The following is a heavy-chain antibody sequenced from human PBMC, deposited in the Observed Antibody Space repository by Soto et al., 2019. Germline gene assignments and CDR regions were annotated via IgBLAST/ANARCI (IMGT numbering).Heavy chain of an antibody. J-gene: IGHJ5*02. V-gene: IGHV4-30-4*01. CDR3: ARSLSSSSGYFDP. CDR1: GDSIGSGDYY. CDR2: IYKSGRT. Sequence: QVHLQESGPGLLKPSQTLSLTCAVSGDSIGSGDYYWTWIRQSPGKGLEYIGYIYKSGRTYYNPSLKSRPFISLATSKNQVFLRLTSLTAADTAMYFCARSLSSSSGYFDPWGQGTLVTVSS. D-gene: IGHD6-6*01.